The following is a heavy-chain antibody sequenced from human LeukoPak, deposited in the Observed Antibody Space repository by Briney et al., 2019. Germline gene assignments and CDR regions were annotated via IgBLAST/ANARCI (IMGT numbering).Heavy chain of an antibody. V-gene: IGHV4-59*01. J-gene: IGHJ4*02. CDR3: ARVTGYMIEDYFDY. Sequence: PSETLSLTCTVSGGSISTYYWNWIRQPAGKGLEWIGYIYYSGTTNYNPSLKSRVSMSVDTSKNQFSLRLSSVTAADTAVYYCARVTGYMIEDYFDYWGQGTLVTVSS. CDR1: GGSISTYY. D-gene: IGHD3-22*01. CDR2: IYYSGTT.